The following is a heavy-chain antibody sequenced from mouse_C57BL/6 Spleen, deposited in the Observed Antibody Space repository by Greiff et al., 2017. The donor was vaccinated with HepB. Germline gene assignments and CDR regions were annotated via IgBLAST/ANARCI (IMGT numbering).Heavy chain of an antibody. D-gene: IGHD1-1*01. CDR2: ISYSGST. CDR1: GYSITSGYD. Sequence: EVKLVESGPGMVKPSQSLSLTCTVTGYSITSGYDWHWIRHFPGNKLEWMGYISYSGSTNYNPSLKSRISITHDTSTNHSFLKLNSVTTEDTATYYGAGDYYGSRFAYWGQGTLVTVSA. J-gene: IGHJ3*01. V-gene: IGHV3-1*01. CDR3: AGDYYGSRFAY.